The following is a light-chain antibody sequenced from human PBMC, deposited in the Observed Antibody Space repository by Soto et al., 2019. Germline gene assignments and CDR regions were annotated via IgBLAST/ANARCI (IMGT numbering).Light chain of an antibody. CDR3: QQYYTTPWT. CDR1: QSVSDN. Sequence: EIVMTQSPATLSVSPGERATLSCRASQSVSDNLAWYQQRPGQAPRLLIYGASIRAAGIPARISGSGSGTEFTLTISSLQSEDFAVYSCQQYYTTPWTFGQGTKVEIK. V-gene: IGKV3-15*01. CDR2: GAS. J-gene: IGKJ1*01.